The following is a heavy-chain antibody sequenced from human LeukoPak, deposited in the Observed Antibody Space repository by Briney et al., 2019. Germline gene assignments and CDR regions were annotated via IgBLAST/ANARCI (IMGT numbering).Heavy chain of an antibody. CDR2: VNPHSGGT. CDR3: ARDYSDQTNLVWFDP. Sequence: GASVKVSCKASGYTFIGYYIYWMRQPPGQGLEWMGRVNPHSGGTDYAPKFQGRVTMTRDTSITTAYMELTSLRSDDTAIYYCARDYSDQTNLVWFDPWGQGTLVTVSS. J-gene: IGHJ5*02. D-gene: IGHD2-15*01. V-gene: IGHV1-2*06. CDR1: GYTFIGYY.